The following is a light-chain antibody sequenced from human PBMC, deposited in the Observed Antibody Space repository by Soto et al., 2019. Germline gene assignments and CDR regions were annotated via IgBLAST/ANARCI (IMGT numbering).Light chain of an antibody. CDR1: SSDVGGYNS. J-gene: IGLJ1*01. Sequence: QSVLTQPASVSGSPGQSITISCTGTSSDVGGYNSVSWYRQDPGKAPKLMIYDVTNRPSGVSNRFSGSKSGNTASLTISGLQAEDEADYYCSSFTSSITYVFGTGTKLTFL. CDR3: SSFTSSITYV. V-gene: IGLV2-14*01. CDR2: DVT.